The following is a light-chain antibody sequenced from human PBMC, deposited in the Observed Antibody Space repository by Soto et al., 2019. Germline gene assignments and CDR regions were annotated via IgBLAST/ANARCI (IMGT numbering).Light chain of an antibody. V-gene: IGKV3-11*01. CDR2: ESS. Sequence: EIVLTQSPSTLSLSPGERATLSCRASQNVANYLDWYQQKPGQAPRLLIYESSNRATGIAARFSGSGSETDFTLTISRLEPEDVAVYYCHQRSNWPPTFGGGTKVDIK. CDR1: QNVANY. CDR3: HQRSNWPPT. J-gene: IGKJ4*01.